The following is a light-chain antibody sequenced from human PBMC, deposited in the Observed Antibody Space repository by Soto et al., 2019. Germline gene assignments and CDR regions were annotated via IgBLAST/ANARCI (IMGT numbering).Light chain of an antibody. J-gene: IGKJ2*01. Sequence: DIQMTQSPSTLSASVGDRVTITCRASQSISSWLAWYQQKPGKAPKLLIYKASSLESGVPPRFSGSGSGTEFTLTISSLQPDDFVTYYCQQYNSYSRYTFGQGTKLEIK. V-gene: IGKV1-5*03. CDR1: QSISSW. CDR2: KAS. CDR3: QQYNSYSRYT.